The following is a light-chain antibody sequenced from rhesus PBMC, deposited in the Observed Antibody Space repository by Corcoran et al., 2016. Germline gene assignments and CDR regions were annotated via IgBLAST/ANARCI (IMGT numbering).Light chain of an antibody. CDR2: GAS. J-gene: IGKJ4*01. CDR3: QQYSNWLT. V-gene: IGKV3-42*03. CDR1: QSVSSS. Sequence: EIVMTQSPATLSLSPGERATLSCRASQSVSSSLAWYQQKPGQAPRLLIDGASSRATGIPDRFSGSGSGTEFPLTISSLEPEDFAVYYCQQYSNWLTFGGGTKVEIK.